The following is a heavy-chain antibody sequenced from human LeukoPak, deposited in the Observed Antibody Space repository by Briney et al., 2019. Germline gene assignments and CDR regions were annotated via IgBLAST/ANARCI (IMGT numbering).Heavy chain of an antibody. V-gene: IGHV4-38-2*02. CDR1: GYSISRGYF. CDR3: ARGSRDSSGWYIRTRAFDY. CDR2: MFHSGST. Sequence: SETLSLTCTVSGYSISRGYFWGWIRQSPGKGLVWIASMFHSGSTYYNPSLKSRVTMSVDTSKNQFSLRLSSVTAADTAVYYCARGSRDSSGWYIRTRAFDYWGQGTLVTVSS. D-gene: IGHD6-19*01. J-gene: IGHJ4*02.